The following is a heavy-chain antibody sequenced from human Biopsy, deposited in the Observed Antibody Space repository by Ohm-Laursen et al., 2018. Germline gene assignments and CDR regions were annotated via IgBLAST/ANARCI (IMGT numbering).Heavy chain of an antibody. CDR1: GFRFSDYW. J-gene: IGHJ6*02. V-gene: IGHV3-21*01. CDR2: ISSSGSFI. Sequence: SLRLSCAASGFRFSDYWMSWVRQAPGQGLEWVSSISSSGSFIYFADSVKGRFTISRDNARNSLYLQMNSLRAEDTAVYYCGRGQTVAPGYYGMDVWGQGTTVTVSS. D-gene: IGHD4-17*01. CDR3: GRGQTVAPGYYGMDV.